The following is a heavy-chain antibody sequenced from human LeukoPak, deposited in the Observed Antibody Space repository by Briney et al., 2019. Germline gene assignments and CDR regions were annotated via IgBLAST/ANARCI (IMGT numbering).Heavy chain of an antibody. CDR3: ARETSQKGAHYMDV. CDR2: IYHSGST. Sequence: PSGTLSLTCAVSGGSISSSNWWSWVRKPPGKGLEWIGEIYHSGSTNYNPSLKSRVTISVDTSKNQFSLKLSSVTAADTAVYYCARETSQKGAHYMDVWGKGTTVTISS. J-gene: IGHJ6*03. CDR1: GGSISSSNW. D-gene: IGHD3-16*01. V-gene: IGHV4-4*02.